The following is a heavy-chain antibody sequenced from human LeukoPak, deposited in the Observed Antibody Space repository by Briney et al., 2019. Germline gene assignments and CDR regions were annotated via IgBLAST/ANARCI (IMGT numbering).Heavy chain of an antibody. CDR2: IYYSGST. J-gene: IGHJ4*02. Sequence: SETLSLTCTVSGGSISSSSYYWGWIRQPPGKGLEWIGSIYYSGSTYYNPSLKSRVTISVDTSKNQFSLKLSSVTAADTAVYYCARYKAAAVDYWGQGTLVTVSS. D-gene: IGHD6-13*01. V-gene: IGHV4-39*07. CDR3: ARYKAAAVDY. CDR1: GGSISSSSYY.